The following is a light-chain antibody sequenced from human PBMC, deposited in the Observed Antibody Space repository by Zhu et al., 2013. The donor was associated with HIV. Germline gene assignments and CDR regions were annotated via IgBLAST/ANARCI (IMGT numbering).Light chain of an antibody. CDR1: QIVATN. J-gene: IGKJ3*01. CDR2: GAS. V-gene: IGKV3-15*01. Sequence: EIVLTQSPGTLSLSPGERATLSCRASQIVATNYLAWYQHKPGQAPRLLIYGASTRATGFPARFSGSGSGTEFTLTISSLQSEDFAVYYCQQFNNWPLTFGPGTKVDIK. CDR3: QQFNNWPLT.